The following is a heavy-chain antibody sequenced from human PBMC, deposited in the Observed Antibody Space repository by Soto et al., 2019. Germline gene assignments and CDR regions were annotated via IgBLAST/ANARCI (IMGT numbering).Heavy chain of an antibody. V-gene: IGHV4-30-2*01. Sequence: SETLSLTCAVSGGSISSGGYSWSWIRQPPGKGLEWIGYIYHSGSTYYNPSLKSRVTISVDRSKNQFSLKLSSVTAADTAVYYCAGGVPVRFDYWARGTLVPVSS. CDR1: GGSISSGGYS. CDR3: AGGVPVRFDY. CDR2: IYHSGST. J-gene: IGHJ4*02. D-gene: IGHD6-19*01.